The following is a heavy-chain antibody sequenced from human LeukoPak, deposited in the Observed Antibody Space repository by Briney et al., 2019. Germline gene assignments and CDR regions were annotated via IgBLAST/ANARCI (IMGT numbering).Heavy chain of an antibody. Sequence: SETLSLTCTVSGGSISSYYWSWIRQPAGKGLEWIGYIYYSGSTNYNPSLKSRVTISVDTSKNQFSLKLSSVTAADTAVYYCARDKDNGPFDYWGQGTLVTVSS. CDR2: IYYSGST. V-gene: IGHV4-59*01. D-gene: IGHD1-1*01. J-gene: IGHJ4*02. CDR3: ARDKDNGPFDY. CDR1: GGSISSYY.